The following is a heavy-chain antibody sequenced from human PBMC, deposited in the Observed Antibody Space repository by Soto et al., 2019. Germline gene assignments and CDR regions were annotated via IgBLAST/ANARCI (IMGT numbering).Heavy chain of an antibody. CDR3: ANDHEYYYDSSGYYVY. V-gene: IGHV3-23*01. CDR1: GFTFSSYA. CDR2: ISGSGGST. J-gene: IGHJ4*02. D-gene: IGHD3-22*01. Sequence: EVQLLESGGGLVQPGGSLRLSCAASGFTFSSYAMSWVRQAPGKGLEWVSAISGSGGSTYYADSVKGRFTISRDNSKNTLYLQMNSLRAEDTAVYYCANDHEYYYDSSGYYVYWGQGTLVTVSS.